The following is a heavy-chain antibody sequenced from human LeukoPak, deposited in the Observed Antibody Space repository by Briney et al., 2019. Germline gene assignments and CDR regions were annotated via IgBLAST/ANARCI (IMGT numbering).Heavy chain of an antibody. D-gene: IGHD2-2*01. CDR1: GYTLTELS. CDR3: ATVPPRGYYYYGMDV. CDR2: FDPEDGET. Sequence: GASVKVSCKVSGYTLTELSMHWVRQAPGKGLEWMGGFDPEDGETIYAQKFQGRVTMTEDTSTDTAYMELGSLRSEDTAVYYCATVPPRGYYYYGMDVWGQGTTVTVSS. V-gene: IGHV1-24*01. J-gene: IGHJ6*02.